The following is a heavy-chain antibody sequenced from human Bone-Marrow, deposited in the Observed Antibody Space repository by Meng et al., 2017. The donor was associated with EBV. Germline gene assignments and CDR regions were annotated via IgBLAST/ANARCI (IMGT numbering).Heavy chain of an antibody. CDR2: IYHTGST. CDR1: GGSISSYY. V-gene: IGHV4-59*12. Sequence: QVQLQESGPGLVKPSEPLSLTCTVSGGSISSYYWSWIRQPPGKGLEWIGEIYHTGSTNYNPSLESRVTISVDKSKNQISLNLRSVTAADTAVYYCAQRERWGLDPWGQGTLVTVSS. D-gene: IGHD1-26*01. J-gene: IGHJ5*02. CDR3: AQRERWGLDP.